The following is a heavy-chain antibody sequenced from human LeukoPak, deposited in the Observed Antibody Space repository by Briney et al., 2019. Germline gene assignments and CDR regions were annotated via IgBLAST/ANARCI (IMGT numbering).Heavy chain of an antibody. D-gene: IGHD2-15*01. Sequence: GASVTVSCKASVGTFSSYAICWVRQAPGQGREWVGRIIPILGVANYAQKFQRRVTITADKSTSTAYMELSSLRSEDTAVYYCARELGYCSGGSCYFSPPLDYWGQGTLVTVSS. V-gene: IGHV1-69*04. J-gene: IGHJ4*02. CDR1: VGTFSSYA. CDR3: ARELGYCSGGSCYFSPPLDY. CDR2: IIPILGVA.